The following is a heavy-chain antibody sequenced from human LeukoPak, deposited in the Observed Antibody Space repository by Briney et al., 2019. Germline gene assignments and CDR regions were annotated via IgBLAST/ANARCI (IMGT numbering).Heavy chain of an antibody. J-gene: IGHJ4*02. V-gene: IGHV3-23*01. CDR1: GFTFSNYA. CDR2: TSGGGGTT. CDR3: ATEYYYDSSASSPFDY. Sequence: GGSLRLSCAASGFTFSNYAMSWVRQAPGKGLEWVSRTSGGGGTTHYADSVKGRFTISRDNSKNTLFLQMNSLRAEDTAVYYCATEYYYDSSASSPFDYWGQGTLVTVSS. D-gene: IGHD3-22*01.